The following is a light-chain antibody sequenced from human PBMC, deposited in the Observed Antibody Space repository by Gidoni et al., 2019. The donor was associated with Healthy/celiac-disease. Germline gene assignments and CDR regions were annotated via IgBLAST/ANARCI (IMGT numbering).Light chain of an antibody. Sequence: QSDLTQPASVSGSPGPSITISCTGTSSDVGSYNLVSWYQQHPGKAPKLMIYEGRKRPSGVANRFSGSKSGNTASLTISGLQAEDEADYYCCAYAGSSTFGVVFGGGTTLTVL. CDR3: CAYAGSSTFGVV. J-gene: IGLJ2*01. CDR2: EGR. CDR1: SSDVGSYNL. V-gene: IGLV2-23*03.